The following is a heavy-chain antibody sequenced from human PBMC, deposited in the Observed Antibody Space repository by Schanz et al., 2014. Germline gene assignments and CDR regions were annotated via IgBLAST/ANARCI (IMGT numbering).Heavy chain of an antibody. CDR3: ARDGGFDSINAFDF. D-gene: IGHD3-10*01. J-gene: IGHJ3*01. CDR2: IYSGSS. V-gene: IGHV4-31*03. Sequence: QVQLQESGPRLVKPSQTLSLTCTVAGGSIKRGDTYWNWIRQQPGKGLEWIGYIYSGSSYFNPSLKSRVPITGDASKNQFSLTLSSVTVADTAVYYCARDGGFDSINAFDFWGQGTMVTVSS. CDR1: GGSIKRGDTY.